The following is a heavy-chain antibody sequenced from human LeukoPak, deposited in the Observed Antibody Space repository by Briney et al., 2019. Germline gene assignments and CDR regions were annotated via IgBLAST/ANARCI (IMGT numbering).Heavy chain of an antibody. CDR2: IHYSGST. V-gene: IGHV4-39*07. CDR3: ARGGDYGDGNWFDP. D-gene: IGHD4-17*01. Sequence: SETLSLTCTVSGGSISSSSYYWAWIRQPPGKGLEWIGSIHYSGSTYYNPSLQSRVTISIDTSKNQFSLKLSSVTAADTAVYYCARGGDYGDGNWFDPWGQGTLVTVSS. J-gene: IGHJ5*02. CDR1: GGSISSSSYY.